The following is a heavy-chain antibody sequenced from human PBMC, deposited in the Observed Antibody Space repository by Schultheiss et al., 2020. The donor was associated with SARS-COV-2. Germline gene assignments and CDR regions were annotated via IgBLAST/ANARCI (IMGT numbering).Heavy chain of an antibody. CDR1: GGTFSSYA. CDR3: ARVISGYDFWSGYFPDY. J-gene: IGHJ4*02. D-gene: IGHD3-3*01. CDR2: MNPNSGGT. V-gene: IGHV1-2*04. Sequence: ASVKVSCKASGGTFSSYAISWVRQATGQGLEWMGWMNPNSGGTNYAQKFQGWVTMTSDTSISTAYMELSRLRSDDTAVYYCARVISGYDFWSGYFPDYWGQGAVVTVAS.